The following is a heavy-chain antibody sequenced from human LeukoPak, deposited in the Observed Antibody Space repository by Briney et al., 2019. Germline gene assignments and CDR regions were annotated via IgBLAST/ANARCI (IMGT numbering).Heavy chain of an antibody. D-gene: IGHD2-21*02. CDR1: GGSISSGGYY. CDR3: ARGPALPYFDY. CDR2: IYYSGST. V-gene: IGHV4-31*03. J-gene: IGHJ4*02. Sequence: SQTMSLTCTVSGGSISSGGYYWSWIRQHPGKGLEWIGYIYYSGSTYYNPSLKSRVTISVDTSKDQFSLKLSSVTAADTAVYYCARGPALPYFDYWGQGTLVTVSS.